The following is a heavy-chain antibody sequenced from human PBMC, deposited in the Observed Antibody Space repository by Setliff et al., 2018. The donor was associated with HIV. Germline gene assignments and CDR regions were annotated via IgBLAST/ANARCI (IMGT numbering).Heavy chain of an antibody. Sequence: PGGSLRLSCVGSGFTFNNYGMHWVRQAPGKGLEWVSVIYRDGATYYADSVKGRFTISRDTAKNTVYLQMNSLTSEDTAFYYCARGRINYGDYYYWGQGTLVTVSS. J-gene: IGHJ4*02. V-gene: IGHV3-NL1*01. CDR1: GFTFNNYG. CDR3: ARGRINYGDYYY. D-gene: IGHD4-17*01. CDR2: IYRDGAT.